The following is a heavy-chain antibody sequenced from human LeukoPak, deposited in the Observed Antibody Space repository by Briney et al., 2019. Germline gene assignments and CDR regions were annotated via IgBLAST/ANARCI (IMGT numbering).Heavy chain of an antibody. CDR3: AREPRYYRDSYYSYMDV. D-gene: IGHD3-22*01. CDR2: ISHSGST. J-gene: IGHJ6*03. V-gene: IGHV4-59*01. CDR1: GASISDYY. Sequence: SETLSLTCSVSGASISDYYWTWIRQPPGKRLQWIGSISHSGSTKYNPSLNSRVSISIDTSRAQFSLKLRSVTAADTAVYYCAREPRYYRDSYYSYMDVWGKGTTVTVSS.